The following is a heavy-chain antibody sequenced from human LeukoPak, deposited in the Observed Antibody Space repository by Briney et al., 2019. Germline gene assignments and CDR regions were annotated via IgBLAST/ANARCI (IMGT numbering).Heavy chain of an antibody. CDR1: GGSISRTNW. D-gene: IGHD1-26*01. CDR3: SRESGAFSPFGY. V-gene: IGHV4-4*02. Sequence: SETLSLTCDVSGGSISRTNWWSWVRQSPGQGLEWIGEISLSGRTNYNPSLQSRVTMSLDESKNQLSLDLASVTAADTAVYYCSRESGAFSPFGYWGQGPLVTVHS. J-gene: IGHJ4*02. CDR2: ISLSGRT.